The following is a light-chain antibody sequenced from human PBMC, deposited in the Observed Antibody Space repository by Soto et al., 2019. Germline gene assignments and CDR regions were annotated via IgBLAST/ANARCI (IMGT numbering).Light chain of an antibody. Sequence: PGERATISCRASQSVSSNYLAWYQQKPGQAPRLLIYAASNRASGIPDRFGGSGSGTDFTLTVSRLEPEDFAVYYSQQYGSAPWTFGQGTTLEI. CDR3: QQYGSAPWT. CDR2: AAS. V-gene: IGKV3-20*01. CDR1: QSVSSNY. J-gene: IGKJ1*01.